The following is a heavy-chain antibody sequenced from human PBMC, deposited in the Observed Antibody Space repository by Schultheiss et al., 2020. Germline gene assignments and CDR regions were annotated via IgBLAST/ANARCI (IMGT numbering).Heavy chain of an antibody. CDR3: ARVDGGNSKSAEYFQH. Sequence: GGSLRLSCAASGFTVSSNYMSWVRQAPGKGLEYVSAISSNGGSTYYADSVKGRFTISRDNAKNTLYLQMNSLRAEDTAVYYCARVDGGNSKSAEYFQHWGQGTLVTVSS. D-gene: IGHD4-23*01. CDR1: GFTVSSNY. V-gene: IGHV3-64*04. CDR2: ISSNGGST. J-gene: IGHJ1*01.